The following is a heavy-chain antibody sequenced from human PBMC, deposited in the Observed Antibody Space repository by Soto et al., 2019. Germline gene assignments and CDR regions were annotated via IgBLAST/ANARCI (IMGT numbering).Heavy chain of an antibody. D-gene: IGHD6-6*01. Sequence: GASVKVSCKASGYTFTSYDINWVRQATGQGLEWMGWMNPNSGNTGYAQKFQGRVTMTRNTSISTAYMELSSLRSEDTAVYYCAMSSSSYYYYYGMDVWGQGTTVTVS. CDR3: AMSSSSYYYYYGMDV. V-gene: IGHV1-8*01. CDR2: MNPNSGNT. J-gene: IGHJ6*02. CDR1: GYTFTSYD.